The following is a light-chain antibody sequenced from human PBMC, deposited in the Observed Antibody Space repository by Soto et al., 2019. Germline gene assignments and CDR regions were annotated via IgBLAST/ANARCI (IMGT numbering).Light chain of an antibody. Sequence: IVRTQAPGTLSLSPGEIATLSFRASQSVSNNYLAWYQQKPGQAPRLLIYGASNRATGIPDRFSGSGSGTDFTLTISRLEPEDFAVYYCQQYGSSGTFGQGTKVDIK. CDR3: QQYGSSGT. J-gene: IGKJ1*01. V-gene: IGKV3-20*01. CDR2: GAS. CDR1: QSVSNNY.